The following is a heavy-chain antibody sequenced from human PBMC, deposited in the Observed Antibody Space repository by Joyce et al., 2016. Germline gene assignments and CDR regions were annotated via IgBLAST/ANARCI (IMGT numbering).Heavy chain of an antibody. Sequence: QVQLVQSGAEVKKPGASVKVSCKASRYTFTDNYMHWLRQAPGQGLEWMGWLYPLNGGTNFAQKFQGRVTMTRDTSISTAYMELSRLKSDDTAVYYCARGGYYGPYYFDYWGQGTLVTVSS. D-gene: IGHD3-3*01. J-gene: IGHJ4*02. CDR2: LYPLNGGT. CDR3: ARGGYYGPYYFDY. CDR1: RYTFTDNY. V-gene: IGHV1-2*02.